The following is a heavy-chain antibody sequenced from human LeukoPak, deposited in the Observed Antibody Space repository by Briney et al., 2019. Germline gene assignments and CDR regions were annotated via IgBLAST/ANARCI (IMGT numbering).Heavy chain of an antibody. Sequence: GASVKVSCKASGYTFTSYYMHWVRQAPGQGLEWMGIINPSGGSTSYAQKFQGRVTMTRDMSTSTVYMELSSLRSEDTAVYYCARDRYYGSGSYRIDPWGQGTLVTVSS. CDR1: GYTFTSYY. CDR2: INPSGGST. V-gene: IGHV1-46*01. J-gene: IGHJ5*02. CDR3: ARDRYYGSGSYRIDP. D-gene: IGHD3-10*01.